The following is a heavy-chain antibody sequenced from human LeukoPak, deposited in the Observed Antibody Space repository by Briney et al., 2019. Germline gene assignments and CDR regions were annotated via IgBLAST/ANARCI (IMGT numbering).Heavy chain of an antibody. CDR1: GYTFTGYY. J-gene: IGHJ3*02. CDR2: INPNSGGT. V-gene: IGHV1-2*02. CDR3: ARGVSRAAGGYGAFDI. Sequence: GASVKVSCKASGYTFTGYYMQWVRQAPGQGLEWMGWINPNSGGTNYAQKFQGRVTMTRDTSISTAYMELSRLRSDDTAVYYCARGVSRAAGGYGAFDIWGQGTMVTVSS. D-gene: IGHD6-13*01.